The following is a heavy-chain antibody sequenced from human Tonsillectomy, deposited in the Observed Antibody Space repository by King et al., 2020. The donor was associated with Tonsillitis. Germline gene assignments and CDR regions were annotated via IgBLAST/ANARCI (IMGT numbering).Heavy chain of an antibody. CDR2: ISYDGSNK. V-gene: IGHV3-30*18. CDR1: GFTFSSYG. J-gene: IGHJ4*02. D-gene: IGHD6-19*01. CDR3: AKAPIAVACRKDFDY. Sequence: VQLVESGGGVVQPGRSLRLSCAASGFTFSSYGMHWVRQAPGKGLEWVAVISYDGSNKYYADSVKGRFTISRDNAKNTLYLQMNSLRAEDTAVYYCAKAPIAVACRKDFDYWGEGTLVTVSS.